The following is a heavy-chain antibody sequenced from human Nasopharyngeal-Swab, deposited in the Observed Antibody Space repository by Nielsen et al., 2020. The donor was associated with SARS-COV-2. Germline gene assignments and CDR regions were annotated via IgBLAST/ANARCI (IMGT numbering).Heavy chain of an antibody. D-gene: IGHD5/OR15-5a*01. J-gene: IGHJ4*02. CDR1: GFTFSSYG. CDR2: ISYDGSNK. V-gene: IGHV3-30*03. CDR3: ALAVYDYIDY. Sequence: GGSLRLSCAASGFTFSSYGMHWVRQAPGRELKWVAVISYDGSNKYCADSAKGRFTISRDNSKNTLYLQMNSLRAEDTAVYYCALAVYDYIDYWGQGTLVTVSS.